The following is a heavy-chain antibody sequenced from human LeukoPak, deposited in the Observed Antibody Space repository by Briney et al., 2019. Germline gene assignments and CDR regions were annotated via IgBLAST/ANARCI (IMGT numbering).Heavy chain of an antibody. CDR1: GFTFSTYS. CDR2: INNSYSHI. V-gene: IGHV3-21*01. CDR3: ARDRFQSGGSPNVFDI. Sequence: GGSLRLSCAASGFTFSTYSMNWVRQAPGKGLEWVSSINNSYSHIYYADSVKGRGTTSRDNAKNSLYLQMNSLRAEDTAVYYCARDRFQSGGSPNVFDIWGRGTMVTVSS. J-gene: IGHJ3*02. D-gene: IGHD1-26*01.